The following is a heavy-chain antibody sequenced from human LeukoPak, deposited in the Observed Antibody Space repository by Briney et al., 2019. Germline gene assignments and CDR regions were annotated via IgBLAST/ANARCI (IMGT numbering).Heavy chain of an antibody. D-gene: IGHD6-13*01. CDR2: INPNSGGT. Sequence: ASVKVSSKASGYTFTGYYMHWVRQAPGHGLEWMGWINPNSGGTNYAQKFQGRVTMTRDTSISTAYMELSRLRSDDTAVYYCARGRAAAVHFDYWGQGTLVTVSS. CDR3: ARGRAAAVHFDY. J-gene: IGHJ4*02. V-gene: IGHV1-2*02. CDR1: GYTFTGYY.